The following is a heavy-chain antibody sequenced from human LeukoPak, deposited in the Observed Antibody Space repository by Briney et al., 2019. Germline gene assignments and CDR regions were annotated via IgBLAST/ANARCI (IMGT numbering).Heavy chain of an antibody. CDR2: IYYSGST. V-gene: IGHV4-30-4*01. Sequence: SQTLSLTCTVSGGSISSGDYYWSWIRQPPGKGLEWIGYIYYSGSTYYNPSLKSRVTISVDTSKNQFSLKLSSVTAADTAVYYCARGNYYYYGMDVWGQGTTVTVSS. CDR3: ARGNYYYYGMDV. CDR1: GGSISSGDYY. J-gene: IGHJ6*02.